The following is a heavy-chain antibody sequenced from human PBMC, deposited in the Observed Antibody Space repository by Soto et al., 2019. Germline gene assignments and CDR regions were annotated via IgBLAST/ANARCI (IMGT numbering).Heavy chain of an antibody. CDR3: ARDWGSSGWPN. CDR1: GHSLSSGGYY. Sequence: SETLSLTCTVSGHSLSSGGYYWSWIRQHPGKGLEWVGYIYFTGTTLYNPSLKSRLAISVDTSKNQFSLKLTSVTAADTAVYYCARDWGSSGWPNWGQGVLVTVS. D-gene: IGHD6-19*01. CDR2: IYFTGTT. J-gene: IGHJ4*02. V-gene: IGHV4-31*03.